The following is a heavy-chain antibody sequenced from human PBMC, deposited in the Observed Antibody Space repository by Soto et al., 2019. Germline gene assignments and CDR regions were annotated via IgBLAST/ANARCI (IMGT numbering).Heavy chain of an antibody. CDR1: GASFNGYY. CDR2: INHSGSA. Sequence: SETLSLTCAVYGASFNGYYWSWIRQPPGKGSEWIGEINHSGSANYNPSLKSRVIISVDTSKNQFSLHLNSVTAADTAVYYCARGGGRYSDDFWGQGTLVTVSS. D-gene: IGHD1-26*01. V-gene: IGHV4-34*01. CDR3: ARGGGRYSDDF. J-gene: IGHJ4*02.